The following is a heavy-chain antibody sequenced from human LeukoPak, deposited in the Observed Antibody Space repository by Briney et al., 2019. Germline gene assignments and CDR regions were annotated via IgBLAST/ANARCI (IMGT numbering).Heavy chain of an antibody. CDR2: IYTSGST. CDR3: VRRYCSGGSCYQIDY. V-gene: IGHV4-4*09. J-gene: IGHJ4*02. CDR1: GGSISSYY. Sequence: PSETLSLTCTASGGSISSYYWSWFRQPPGKGLEWIGYIYTSGSTNYNPSLNSRVTISVHTSKNQFSLKLSAVTAADTSGYYCVRRYCSGGSCYQIDYWRQATLVTDSS. D-gene: IGHD2-15*01.